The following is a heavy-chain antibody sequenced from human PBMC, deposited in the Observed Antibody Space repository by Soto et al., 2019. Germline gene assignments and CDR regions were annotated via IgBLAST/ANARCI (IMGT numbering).Heavy chain of an antibody. V-gene: IGHV1-69*01. D-gene: IGHD5-12*01. Sequence: QVQLVQSGAEVKKPGSSVKVSCKASGGTFSSYAISWVRQAPGQGPEWMGGIIPIFGTANYAQKFQGRVTITADESTSTDYMELSSLRSEDTAVYYSASIEMATIIDYWGQGTLVTVSS. CDR1: GGTFSSYA. J-gene: IGHJ4*02. CDR2: IIPIFGTA. CDR3: ASIEMATIIDY.